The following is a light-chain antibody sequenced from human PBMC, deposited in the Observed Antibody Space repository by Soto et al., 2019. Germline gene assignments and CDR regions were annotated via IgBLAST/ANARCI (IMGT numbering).Light chain of an antibody. CDR1: QSVSSSY. CDR2: GAS. Sequence: EIVLTQSPGTLSLFPGERATLSCRASQSVSSSYLAWYQQKPGQAPRLLIYGASSRPTGIPDRFSGSGAGRDFTLTISRLEPEDFAVYYCQQYGSTPPYTFGQGTKLEIK. J-gene: IGKJ2*01. V-gene: IGKV3-20*01. CDR3: QQYGSTPPYT.